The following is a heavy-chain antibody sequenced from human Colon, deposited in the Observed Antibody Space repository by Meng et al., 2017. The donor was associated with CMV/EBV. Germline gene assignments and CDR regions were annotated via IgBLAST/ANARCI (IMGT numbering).Heavy chain of an antibody. CDR3: ARDRLLYNWFDP. J-gene: IGHJ5*02. D-gene: IGHD4-11*01. CDR1: GYNFTGYY. V-gene: IGHV1-2*02. CDR2: INPNSGGT. Sequence: CKASGYNFTGYYMHWVRQAPGQGLEWMGWINPNSGGTNYAQKFQGRVTMTRDTSISTAYMELSRLRSDDTAVYYCARDRLLYNWFDPWGQGTLVTVSS.